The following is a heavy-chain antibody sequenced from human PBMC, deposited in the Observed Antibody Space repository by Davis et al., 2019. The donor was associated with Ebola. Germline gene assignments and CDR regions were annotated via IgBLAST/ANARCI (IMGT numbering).Heavy chain of an antibody. CDR1: GFTFSSNS. CDR2: ISSSSNYI. J-gene: IGHJ4*02. D-gene: IGHD3-9*01. V-gene: IGHV3-21*01. Sequence: GSLRLSCAASGFTFSSNSMNWVRQAPGKGLEWVSFISSSSNYIYYADSVKGRFTVSRDNAKNSVSLQMNSLRDEDTAVYYCAKGDMLGYWGQGTLVTVSS. CDR3: AKGDMLGY.